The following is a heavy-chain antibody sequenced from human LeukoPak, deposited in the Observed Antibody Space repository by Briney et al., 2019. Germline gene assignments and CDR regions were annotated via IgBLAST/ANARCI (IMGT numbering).Heavy chain of an antibody. CDR2: IKSKTDGGTT. CDR3: TAPDFLDY. D-gene: IGHD1-14*01. V-gene: IGHV3-15*01. Sequence: PGGSLRLSCAASGFTFSGYMNWVRQAPGKGLEWVGRIKSKTDGGTTDYAAPVKGRFTISRDDSKNTLYLQMNSLKTEDTAVYYCTAPDFLDYWGQGTLVTVSS. CDR1: GFTFSGY. J-gene: IGHJ4*02.